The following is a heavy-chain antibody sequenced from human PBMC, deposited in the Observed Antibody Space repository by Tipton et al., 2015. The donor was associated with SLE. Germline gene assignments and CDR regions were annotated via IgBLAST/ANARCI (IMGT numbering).Heavy chain of an antibody. J-gene: IGHJ3*01. Sequence: GLVKPSETLSLSCTVYGGSFSGYWWSWSRQPPGKGLEYIAEISHVGTTNYNPSLKSRVTISADMSKNQFSLKLSSVTAADTAVYFCARHEYGTPTAAFEVWGQGAVVTVSS. D-gene: IGHD6-6*01. CDR3: ARHEYGTPTAAFEV. CDR1: GGSFSGYW. V-gene: IGHV4-34*01. CDR2: ISHVGTT.